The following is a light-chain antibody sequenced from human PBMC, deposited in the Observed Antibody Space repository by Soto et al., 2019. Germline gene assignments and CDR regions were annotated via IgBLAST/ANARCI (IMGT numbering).Light chain of an antibody. CDR3: LQHNRYPHT. CDR2: AAS. V-gene: IGKV1-17*01. J-gene: IGKJ4*01. Sequence: DIQMTQSPSSLSASVGDRVTITCRASQGIRNELGWYQQKPGKAPKRLIYAASSLQSGVPSRFSGSGYGTEFTLTISSLQPEDFATYYCLQHNRYPHTFGGGTKVEIK. CDR1: QGIRNE.